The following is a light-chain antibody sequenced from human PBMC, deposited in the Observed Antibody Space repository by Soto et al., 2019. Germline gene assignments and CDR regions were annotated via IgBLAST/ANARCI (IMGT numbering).Light chain of an antibody. CDR1: QSVSGND. CDR3: EQCVRSPYT. Sequence: EIVLTQSPGTLSLSPGERGTLSCWASQSVSGNDLAWYQQKPGQAPRLLIYGASSRATDIPDRFSGDGSGTDFTLTISRLEPEDFAVYYCEQCVRSPYTFGQGTKLEIK. V-gene: IGKV3-20*01. CDR2: GAS. J-gene: IGKJ2*01.